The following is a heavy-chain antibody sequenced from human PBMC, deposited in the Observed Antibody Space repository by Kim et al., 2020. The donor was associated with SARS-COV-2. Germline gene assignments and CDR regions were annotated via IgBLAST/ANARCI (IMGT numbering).Heavy chain of an antibody. Sequence: STNYADSVKGRFTISRDNSKNTLYLQMNSLRAEDTAVYYCAKLIHGGDYWGQGTLLTVSS. CDR3: AKLIHGGDY. V-gene: IGHV3-23*01. D-gene: IGHD4-17*01. CDR2: ST. J-gene: IGHJ4*02.